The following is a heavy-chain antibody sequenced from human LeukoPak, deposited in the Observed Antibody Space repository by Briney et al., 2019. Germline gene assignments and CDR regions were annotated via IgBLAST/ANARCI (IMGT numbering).Heavy chain of an antibody. CDR3: AREYSSGWSPNWFDP. CDR1: GYSISGGYF. D-gene: IGHD6-19*01. CDR2: LYHSGST. V-gene: IGHV4-38-2*02. J-gene: IGHJ5*02. Sequence: PWETLSLTRTVSGYSISGGYFWGWIRQPPGQGLEWIGSLYHSGSTYYNPSLKSRVTISVDTSKNQFSLKLSSVTAADTAVYYCAREYSSGWSPNWFDPWGQGTLVTVSS.